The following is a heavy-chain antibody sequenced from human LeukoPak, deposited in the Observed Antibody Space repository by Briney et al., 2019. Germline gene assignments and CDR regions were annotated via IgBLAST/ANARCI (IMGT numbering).Heavy chain of an antibody. J-gene: IGHJ4*02. CDR3: ARGRGIGYYYDSSGSDY. V-gene: IGHV4-34*01. CDR2: INHSGST. D-gene: IGHD3-22*01. CDR1: GGSFSGYY. Sequence: SETLSLTCAVYGGSFSGYYWSWIRQPPGKGLEWIGEINHSGSTNYNPSLKSRVTTSVDTSKNRFSLQLSSVTAADTAVYYCARGRGIGYYYDSSGSDYWGQGTLVTVSS.